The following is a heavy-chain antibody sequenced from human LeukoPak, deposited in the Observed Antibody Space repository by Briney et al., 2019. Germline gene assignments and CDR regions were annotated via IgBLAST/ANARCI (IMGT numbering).Heavy chain of an antibody. Sequence: SETLSLTCTVSGASIRSYYWSWIRQPPGKGLEWIGYIYYSGSTSYNPSLKSRVTISVDTSKNQFSLKLSSVTAADTAVYYCARVVYYYDSSGYFRFWFDPWGQGTLVTVSS. CDR2: IYYSGST. J-gene: IGHJ5*02. CDR3: ARVVYYYDSSGYFRFWFDP. CDR1: GASIRSYY. D-gene: IGHD3-22*01. V-gene: IGHV4-59*08.